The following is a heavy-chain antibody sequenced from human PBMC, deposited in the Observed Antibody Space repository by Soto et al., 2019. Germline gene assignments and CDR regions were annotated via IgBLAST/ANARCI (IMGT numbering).Heavy chain of an antibody. D-gene: IGHD3-3*01. CDR1: GFSLTTSGVG. CDR3: AHRVLRTVFGLVTTTAIYFDF. V-gene: IGHV2-5*02. Sequence: QITLNESGPTVVRPTETLTLTCRFSGFSLTTSGVGVGWIRQSPGKAPEWLALIYWDEDKRYSASLKSRLTITKDTSKNQVVLTVSDLDPTDTATYSCAHRVLRTVFGLVTTTAIYFDFWGQGTPVAVSS. J-gene: IGHJ4*02. CDR2: IYWDEDK.